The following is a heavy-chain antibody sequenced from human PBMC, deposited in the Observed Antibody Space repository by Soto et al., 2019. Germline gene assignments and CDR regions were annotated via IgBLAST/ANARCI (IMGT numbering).Heavy chain of an antibody. D-gene: IGHD3-22*01. Sequence: GGSLRLSCAASGFTFSSYAMSWVRQAPGKGLEWVSAISGSGGSTYYADSVKGRFTISRDNSKNTLYLQMNSLRAEDTAVYYCAKVPKSGSRLYYYYGMDVWGQGTTVTVSS. CDR2: ISGSGGST. CDR3: AKVPKSGSRLYYYYGMDV. J-gene: IGHJ6*02. CDR1: GFTFSSYA. V-gene: IGHV3-23*01.